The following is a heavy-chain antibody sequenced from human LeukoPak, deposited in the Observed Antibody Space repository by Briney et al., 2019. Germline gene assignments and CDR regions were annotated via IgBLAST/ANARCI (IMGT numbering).Heavy chain of an antibody. D-gene: IGHD2-15*01. CDR1: GGSISSYY. Sequence: PSETLSLTCTVSGGSISSYYWSWIRHPPGKGLEWVVYIYYSGSTNYNPSLKSRVTISVDTSKNQFSLKLSSVTAADTAVYYCAREDCSGDGCYSFDYWGQGTLVTVFS. V-gene: IGHV4-59*01. J-gene: IGHJ4*02. CDR2: IYYSGST. CDR3: AREDCSGDGCYSFDY.